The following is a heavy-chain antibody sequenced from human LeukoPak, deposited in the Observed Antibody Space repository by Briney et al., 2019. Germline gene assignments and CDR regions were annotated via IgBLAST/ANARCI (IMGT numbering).Heavy chain of an antibody. CDR2: ISSSGSTI. V-gene: IGHV3-11*01. D-gene: IGHD3-22*01. Sequence: GGSLRLSCAASGLTFSDYYMSWIRQAPGKGLEWVSYISSSGSTIYYADSVKGRFTISRDNAKNSLYLQMNSLRAEDTAVYYCARDLEYYYDSSGYYYWGQGTLVTVSS. J-gene: IGHJ4*02. CDR1: GLTFSDYY. CDR3: ARDLEYYYDSSGYYY.